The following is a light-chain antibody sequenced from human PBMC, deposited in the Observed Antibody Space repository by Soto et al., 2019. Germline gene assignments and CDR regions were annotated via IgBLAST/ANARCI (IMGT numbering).Light chain of an antibody. CDR1: SSDVGSYNL. CDR2: EGS. J-gene: IGLJ7*01. V-gene: IGLV2-23*01. Sequence: QSALTQPASVSGSPGQSITISCTGTSSDVGSYNLVSWYQQHPGKVPKLMIYEGSKWPSGVSNRFSGSKSGNTASLTISGLQAEDEADYYCCSYAGSSTLVFGGGTQLTVL. CDR3: CSYAGSSTLV.